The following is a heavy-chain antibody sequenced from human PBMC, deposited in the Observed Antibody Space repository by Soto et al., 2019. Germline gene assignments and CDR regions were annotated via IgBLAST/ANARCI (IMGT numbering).Heavy chain of an antibody. Sequence: EVQLVESGGGLVQPGGSLRLSCAASGFTFNTYWMQWVRQAPGKGLVWVSRIKSDGSYTNYADSVKGRFTISRDNAKNTLFLKMNSLGAEDTAVYYCATGGSGYFTYWGQGTLVTVSS. V-gene: IGHV3-74*01. CDR2: IKSDGSYT. CDR3: ATGGSGYFTY. CDR1: GFTFNTYW. J-gene: IGHJ4*02. D-gene: IGHD3-22*01.